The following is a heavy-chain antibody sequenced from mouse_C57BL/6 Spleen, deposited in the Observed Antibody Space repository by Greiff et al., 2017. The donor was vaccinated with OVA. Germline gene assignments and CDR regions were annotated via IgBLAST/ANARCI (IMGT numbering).Heavy chain of an antibody. D-gene: IGHD4-1*01. CDR1: GFTFSDYY. J-gene: IGHJ3*01. Sequence: EVQRVESEGGLVQPGSSMKLSCTASGFTFSDYYMAWVRQVPEKGLEWVANINYDGSSTYYLDSLKSRFIISRDNAKNILYLQMSSLKSEDTATYYCARKELGAWFAYWGQGTLVTVSA. CDR2: INYDGSST. V-gene: IGHV5-16*01. CDR3: ARKELGAWFAY.